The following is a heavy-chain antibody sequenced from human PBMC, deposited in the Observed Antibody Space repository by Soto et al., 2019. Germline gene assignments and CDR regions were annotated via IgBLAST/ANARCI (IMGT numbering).Heavy chain of an antibody. CDR3: ARQGSRDGYSYGLDY. CDR1: GYTFTTYW. J-gene: IGHJ4*02. CDR2: IYPGDSDT. D-gene: IGHD5-18*01. V-gene: IGHV5-51*01. Sequence: GESLKISCKGSGYTFTTYWIAWVRQMPGKGLEWMGIIYPGDSDTRYSPSFQGQVTISADKSINSAYLQWTSLKVSDTAIYYCARQGSRDGYSYGLDYWGQGTLVTV.